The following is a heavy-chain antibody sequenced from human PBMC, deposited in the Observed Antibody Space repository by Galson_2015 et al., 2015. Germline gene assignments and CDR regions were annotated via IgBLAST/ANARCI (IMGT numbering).Heavy chain of an antibody. CDR1: GFTFGFTFTSYP. D-gene: IGHD2-2*01. CDR2: ISGSGGGT. CDR3: ARDSTAPNKDIGVVPAAMVAWYFD. V-gene: IGHV3-23*01. Sequence: SLRLSCAASGFTFGFTFTSYPLTWVRQAPGKGLEWVSGISGSGGGTYYADSVKGRFTISRDKSKNTLYLQMNSLRADDTAVYYCARDSTAPNKDIGVVPAAMVAWYFD. J-gene: IGHJ2*01.